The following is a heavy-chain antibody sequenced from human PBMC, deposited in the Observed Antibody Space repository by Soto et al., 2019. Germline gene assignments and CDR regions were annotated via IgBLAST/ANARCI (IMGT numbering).Heavy chain of an antibody. V-gene: IGHV1-2*04. J-gene: IGHJ6*02. CDR1: GYTFTSYG. CDR3: ARDLRGYSYEINYYYYGMDV. CDR2: INPNSGGT. D-gene: IGHD5-18*01. Sequence: ASVKVSCKASGYTFTSYGISWVRQAPGQGLEWMGWINPNSGGTNYAQKFQGWVTMTRDTSISTAYMELSRLRSDDTAVYYCARDLRGYSYEINYYYYGMDVWGQGTTVTVSS.